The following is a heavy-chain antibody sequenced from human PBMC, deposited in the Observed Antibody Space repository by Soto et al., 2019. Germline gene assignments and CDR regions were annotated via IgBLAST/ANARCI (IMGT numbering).Heavy chain of an antibody. D-gene: IGHD1-1*01. V-gene: IGHV4-39*01. J-gene: IGHJ6*02. CDR2: IYYSGNT. CDR1: GGSIVTGSYY. Sequence: SETLSLTCTVSGGSIVTGSYYWGWIRQPPGKGLEWLGHIYYSGNTYYPPSLKSRVTISVDTSKNQFSLRLSPVTAADTAVYYCARLPQEYNYYGMYVWGQGTTVTVSS. CDR3: ARLPQEYNYYGMYV.